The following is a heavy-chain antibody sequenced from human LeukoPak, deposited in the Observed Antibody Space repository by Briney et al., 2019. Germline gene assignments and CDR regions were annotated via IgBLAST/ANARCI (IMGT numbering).Heavy chain of an antibody. CDR3: ARERASFGSNSDWYFDL. CDR1: GYTFTSYY. D-gene: IGHD4-23*01. V-gene: IGHV1-46*01. Sequence: ASVKVSCKASGYTFTSYYMHWVRQAPGQGLEWMGIINPSGGSTSYAQKFQGRVTMTRDASTTTVYMELSSLRSEDTAAYYCARERASFGSNSDWYFDLWGRGTLVTASS. CDR2: INPSGGST. J-gene: IGHJ2*01.